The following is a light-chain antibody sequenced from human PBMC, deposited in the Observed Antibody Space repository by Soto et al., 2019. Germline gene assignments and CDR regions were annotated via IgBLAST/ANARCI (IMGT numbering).Light chain of an antibody. CDR2: GTS. J-gene: IGKJ4*01. Sequence: EIVMTQSPATLSVSPGERATLFCRASQSINSNLAWYQHKPGQAPRLLIYGTSTRATGIPARFSGSGSGTEFTLTISSLQSEDFAVYYCQQYNNWPPLTFGGGTKVEIK. CDR3: QQYNNWPPLT. CDR1: QSINSN. V-gene: IGKV3-15*01.